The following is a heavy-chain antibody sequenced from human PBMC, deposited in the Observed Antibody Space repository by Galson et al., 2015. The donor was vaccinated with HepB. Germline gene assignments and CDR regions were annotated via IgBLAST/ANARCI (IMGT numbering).Heavy chain of an antibody. D-gene: IGHD5-18*01. Sequence: SVKVSCKASGYTFSNYDINWVRLGTGHGLEWMGQMKSDTGKATLAPKFQGRVTMTRETSISTAYMDRLRAEDTAIYYCARDQGSYGSTGGDFWGQGTLVSVSS. CDR2: MKSDTGKA. CDR3: ARDQGSYGSTGGDF. J-gene: IGHJ4*02. CDR1: GYTFSNYD. V-gene: IGHV1-8*01.